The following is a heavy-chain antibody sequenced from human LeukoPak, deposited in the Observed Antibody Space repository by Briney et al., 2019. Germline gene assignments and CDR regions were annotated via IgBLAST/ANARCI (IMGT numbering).Heavy chain of an antibody. CDR3: AKVCDIYVDYYYYGLDV. CDR1: GFTFSNYG. V-gene: IGHV3-30*18. J-gene: IGHJ6*02. Sequence: PGRSLRLSCAASGFTFSNYGMHWVRQPPGKGLEWVAVMSYDGSTEYYADSVKGRFTISRDNSKSTLFLQMNSLGAEDTAVYYCAKVCDIYVDYYYYGLDVWGQGTTVTVSS. CDR2: MSYDGSTE. D-gene: IGHD3-10*02.